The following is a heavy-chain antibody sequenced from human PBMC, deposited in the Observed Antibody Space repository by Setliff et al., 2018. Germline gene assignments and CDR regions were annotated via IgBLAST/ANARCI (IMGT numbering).Heavy chain of an antibody. D-gene: IGHD5-12*01. Sequence: PGGSLRLSCAASGFIFSTYWMSWVRQAPGKGLEWVANIKQDGSDKYYVDSVKGRFTISRDNAKNSLYLQMNSPRAEDTAVYYCARVYSGYDPNHYFDYWGQGTLVTVSS. J-gene: IGHJ4*02. V-gene: IGHV3-7*03. CDR3: ARVYSGYDPNHYFDY. CDR1: GFIFSTYW. CDR2: IKQDGSDK.